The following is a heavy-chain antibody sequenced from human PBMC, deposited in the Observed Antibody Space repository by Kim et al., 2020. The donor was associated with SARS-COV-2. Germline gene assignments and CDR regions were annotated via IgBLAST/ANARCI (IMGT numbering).Heavy chain of an antibody. Sequence: GGSLRLSCAASGFTFSSYAMSWVRQAPGKGLEWVSAISGRGGSTYYADSVKGRFTISRDNSKNTLYLQMNSLRAEDTAVYYCAKDLYVVVPAAIFVYWGQGTLVTVSS. CDR2: ISGRGGST. CDR1: GFTFSSYA. D-gene: IGHD2-2*02. CDR3: AKDLYVVVPAAIFVY. V-gene: IGHV3-23*01. J-gene: IGHJ4*02.